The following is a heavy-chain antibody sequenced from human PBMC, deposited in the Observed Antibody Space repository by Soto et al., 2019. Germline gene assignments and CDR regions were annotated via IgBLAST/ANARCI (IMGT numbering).Heavy chain of an antibody. CDR3: AAERAEARGYSYGRTLDY. J-gene: IGHJ4*02. Sequence: GGSLRLSCAASGLSFSRHWMDWVRQVPGKGLVWVSRINNDGSTTANADFVKGRFTISRDNAKNTLYLQMTSLGADDSALYYCAAERAEARGYSYGRTLDYWGQGALVTVSS. V-gene: IGHV3-74*03. CDR2: INNDGSTT. D-gene: IGHD5-18*01. CDR1: GLSFSRHW.